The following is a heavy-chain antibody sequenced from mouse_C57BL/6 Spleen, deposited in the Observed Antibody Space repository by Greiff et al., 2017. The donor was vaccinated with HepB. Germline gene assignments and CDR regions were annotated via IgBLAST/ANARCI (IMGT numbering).Heavy chain of an antibody. Sequence: VQLQQSGAELARPGASVKLSCKASGYTFTSYGISWVKQRTGQGLEWIGEIYPRSGNTYYNEKFKGKATLTADKSSSTAYMELRSLTSEDSAVYFCARSGPGDYWGHGTSVTVSS. CDR2: IYPRSGNT. V-gene: IGHV1-81*01. CDR1: GYTFTSYG. J-gene: IGHJ4*01. CDR3: ARSGPGDY. D-gene: IGHD3-1*01.